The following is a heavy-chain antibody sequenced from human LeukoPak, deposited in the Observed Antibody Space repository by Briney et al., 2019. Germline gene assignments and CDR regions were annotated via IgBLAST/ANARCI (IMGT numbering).Heavy chain of an antibody. CDR3: AKDEGDYAFSGTFDY. V-gene: IGHV3-23*01. CDR2: ISGSGGAT. D-gene: IGHD4-17*01. Sequence: GGSLRLSCAASGFTFSSYAMSWVRQAPGKGLEWVSIISGSGGATYYPDSVKGRFTVSRDNSKNTLYLQMNSLRAEDTAVYYCAKDEGDYAFSGTFDYWGQGTLVTVSS. J-gene: IGHJ4*02. CDR1: GFTFSSYA.